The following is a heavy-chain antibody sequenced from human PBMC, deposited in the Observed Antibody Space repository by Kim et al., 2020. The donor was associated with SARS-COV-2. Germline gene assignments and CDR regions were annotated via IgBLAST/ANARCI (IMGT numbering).Heavy chain of an antibody. CDR2: ISYDGSNK. J-gene: IGHJ4*02. V-gene: IGHV3-30*04. D-gene: IGHD1-26*01. CDR1: GFTFSSYA. CDR3: SRDRFAPWPVVGSTLAY. Sequence: GGSLRLSCAASGFTFSSYALHWVRQAPGKGLEWVAVISYDGSNKFYADSVTGRFNISRDTSKNTLYLQMNSLRAEDTAVYYCSRDRFAPWPVVGSTLAYWGQGTLVTVSS.